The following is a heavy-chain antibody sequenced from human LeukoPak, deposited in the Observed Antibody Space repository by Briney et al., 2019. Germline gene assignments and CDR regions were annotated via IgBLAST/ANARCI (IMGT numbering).Heavy chain of an antibody. CDR1: GFTFSSYA. D-gene: IGHD7-27*01. Sequence: GGSLRLSCAAPGFTFSSYAMHWVRQAPGKGLEWVAVISYDGSNKYYADSVKGRFTISRDNSKNTLYLQMNSLRAEDTAVYYCARDLGSKYYFDYWGQGTLVTVSS. J-gene: IGHJ4*02. CDR3: ARDLGSKYYFDY. CDR2: ISYDGSNK. V-gene: IGHV3-30-3*01.